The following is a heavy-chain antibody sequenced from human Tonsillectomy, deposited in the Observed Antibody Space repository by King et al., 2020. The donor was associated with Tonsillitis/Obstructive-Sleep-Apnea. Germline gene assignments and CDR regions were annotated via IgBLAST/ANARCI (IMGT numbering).Heavy chain of an antibody. CDR3: ARDPVVSISSGLNWFDP. Sequence: VQLVESGGGLVQPGGSLRLSCAASGFTFSSYWMHWVRQAPGKGLVWVSRINSDGSSTSYADSVKGRFTISSDNAKNTLYLQMNSLRAEDTAVYYCARDPVVSISSGLNWFDPWGQGTLVTVSS. D-gene: IGHD6-19*01. CDR2: INSDGSST. CDR1: GFTFSSYW. V-gene: IGHV3-74*01. J-gene: IGHJ5*02.